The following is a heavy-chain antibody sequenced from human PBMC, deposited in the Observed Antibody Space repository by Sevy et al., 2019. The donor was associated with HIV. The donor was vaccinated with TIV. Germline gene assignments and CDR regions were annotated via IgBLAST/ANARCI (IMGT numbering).Heavy chain of an antibody. CDR2: IKQDGNEK. Sequence: GGSLRLSCVAPGFNLSPYWMTWVHQAPGKGLEWVANIKQDGNEKYYVDSVKGRFTVSRDNAKNALYLQMYSLRVEDTAVYFCASNTYHYDSNTYYPVYWGQGTRVTVSS. J-gene: IGHJ4*02. CDR3: ASNTYHYDSNTYYPVY. D-gene: IGHD3-22*01. CDR1: GFNLSPYW. V-gene: IGHV3-7*01.